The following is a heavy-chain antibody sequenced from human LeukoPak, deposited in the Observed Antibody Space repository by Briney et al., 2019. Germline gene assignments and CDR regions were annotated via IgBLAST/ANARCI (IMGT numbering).Heavy chain of an antibody. D-gene: IGHD6-19*01. CDR2: IIAIFGTA. J-gene: IGHJ5*02. CDR1: GCTFSSYA. Sequence: GASVKLSCKASGCTFSSYAISWVRQAPGQGLEWVAGIIAIFGTANYAQKLKGRFTITRDDSTSTAYMELSSLRSEDTAVYYCARVDSSFLLFLPWGQGTVDSVSS. V-gene: IGHV1-69*05. CDR3: ARVDSSFLLFLP.